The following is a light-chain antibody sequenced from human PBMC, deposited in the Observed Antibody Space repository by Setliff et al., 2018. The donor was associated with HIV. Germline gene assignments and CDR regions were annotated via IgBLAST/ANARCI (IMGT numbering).Light chain of an antibody. Sequence: QSALTQPASVTGSPEQSITLACTGTNSDIGGYNDVPWYQQHPGKAPKLIIYEVKNRPSGVSNRFSGSKSGNTASLTISGLQAEDEADYYCSSYAITNTLPFGTGTKVTVL. CDR3: SSYAITNTLP. J-gene: IGLJ1*01. CDR1: NSDIGGYND. V-gene: IGLV2-14*01. CDR2: EVK.